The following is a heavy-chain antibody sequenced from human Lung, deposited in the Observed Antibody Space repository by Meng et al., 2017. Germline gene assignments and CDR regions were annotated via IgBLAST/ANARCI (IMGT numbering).Heavy chain of an antibody. D-gene: IGHD4-11*01. CDR2: INHSGST. Sequence: QVQLQPCGAGMLKPLETLSITGVVSGGSCSDYYWSWIRQPPGKGLEWIGEINHSGSTNYNPSLESRATISVDTSQNNLSLKLSSVTAADSAVYYCARGPTTMAHDFDYWGQGTLVTVSS. CDR1: GGSCSDYY. CDR3: ARGPTTMAHDFDY. V-gene: IGHV4-34*01. J-gene: IGHJ4*02.